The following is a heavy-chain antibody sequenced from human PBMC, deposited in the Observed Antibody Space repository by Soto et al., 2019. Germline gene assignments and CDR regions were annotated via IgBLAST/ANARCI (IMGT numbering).Heavy chain of an antibody. D-gene: IGHD3-22*01. Sequence: SETLSLTCTVSGGSISSYYWSWIRQPPGKGLEWIGYIYYSGSTNYNPSLKSRVTISVDTSKNQFSLKLSSVTAADTAVYYCARDSLSYYDSSGPPDYWGQGTLVTVSS. CDR1: GGSISSYY. CDR2: IYYSGST. CDR3: ARDSLSYYDSSGPPDY. J-gene: IGHJ4*02. V-gene: IGHV4-59*01.